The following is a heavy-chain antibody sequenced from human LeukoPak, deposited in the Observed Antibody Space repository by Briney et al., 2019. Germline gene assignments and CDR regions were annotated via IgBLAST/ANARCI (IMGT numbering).Heavy chain of an antibody. CDR3: AGNPNYYYYYSMDV. D-gene: IGHD4-23*01. Sequence: GGSLRLSCAASGFTFSDYYVSWIRQAPGKGLEWVSYISSSGSTIYYADSVKGRFTISRDNAKNSLYLQMNSLRAEDTAVYYCAGNPNYYYYYSMDVWGQGTTVTVSS. V-gene: IGHV3-11*04. CDR2: ISSSGSTI. J-gene: IGHJ6*02. CDR1: GFTFSDYY.